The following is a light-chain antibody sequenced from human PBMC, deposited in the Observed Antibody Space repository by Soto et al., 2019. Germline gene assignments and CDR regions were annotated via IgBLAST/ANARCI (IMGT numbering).Light chain of an antibody. V-gene: IGKV3-20*01. J-gene: IGKJ5*01. CDR1: QSVPRSY. Sequence: EIVLTQSPGTLSLSPGERATLSCRASQSVPRSYLAWYQQKPGQAPRLLIYGTSSRATGIPDRFSGSGSGTDFTLTISRLEPEDFAVFDCQQYGSSLTFGQGTRLEIK. CDR2: GTS. CDR3: QQYGSSLT.